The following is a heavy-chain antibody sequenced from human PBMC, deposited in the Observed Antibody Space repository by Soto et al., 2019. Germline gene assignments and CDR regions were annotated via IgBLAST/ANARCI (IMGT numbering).Heavy chain of an antibody. CDR2: ISAYNGNT. CDR1: GYTFNHYA. CDR3: ARYIVATIGGDY. Sequence: QVQLVQSGPEVRKPGASVKVSCKASGYTFNHYAISWVRQAPGQGLEWMGWISAYNGNTNYAQKFEGRVTMTTDSSTSSAYLEVSSLRSGYTAVYYCARYIVATIGGDYWGQGTLVTVSS. D-gene: IGHD5-12*01. J-gene: IGHJ4*02. V-gene: IGHV1-18*04.